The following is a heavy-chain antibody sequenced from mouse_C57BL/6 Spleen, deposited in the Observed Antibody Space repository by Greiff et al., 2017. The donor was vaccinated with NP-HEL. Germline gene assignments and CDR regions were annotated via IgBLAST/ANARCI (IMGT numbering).Heavy chain of an antibody. Sequence: EVMLVESGGGLVQPGGSLKLSCAASGFTFSDYYMYWVRQTPEKRLEWVAYISNGGGSTYYPDTVKGRFTISRDNAKNTLYLQMSRLKSEDTAMYYCARHEGPYYSNYGGAMDYWGQGTSVTVSS. CDR1: GFTFSDYY. V-gene: IGHV5-12*01. CDR3: ARHEGPYYSNYGGAMDY. CDR2: ISNGGGST. J-gene: IGHJ4*01. D-gene: IGHD2-5*01.